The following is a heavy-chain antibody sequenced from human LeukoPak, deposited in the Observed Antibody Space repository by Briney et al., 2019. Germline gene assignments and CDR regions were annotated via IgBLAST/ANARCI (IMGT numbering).Heavy chain of an antibody. Sequence: GGSLRLSCVASGFTFSNYWMHWVRQPPGKGLVWVSRIYVDGRTTNYADSVKGRFTISRDNAKNTVYLEMNSLSVEDTATYYCIRDFRSANIWGQGTLVTVTS. J-gene: IGHJ4*02. CDR3: IRDFRSANI. V-gene: IGHV3-74*01. CDR2: IYVDGRTT. CDR1: GFTFSNYW.